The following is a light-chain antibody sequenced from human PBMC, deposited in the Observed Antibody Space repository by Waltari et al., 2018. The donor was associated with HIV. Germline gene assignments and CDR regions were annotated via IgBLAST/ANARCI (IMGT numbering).Light chain of an antibody. CDR2: KYT. Sequence: SYDLTQPPSVSVSPGQTARTTCLGEALSQEYTFWHQQKAGQAPLLVIHKYTERASGIPERFSGSTSGRLVTLTIDDVEPDDEADYYCQSAGGGGTYRFGGGTKLTVL. J-gene: IGLJ2*01. CDR1: ALSQEY. V-gene: IGLV3-25*03. CDR3: QSAGGGGTYR.